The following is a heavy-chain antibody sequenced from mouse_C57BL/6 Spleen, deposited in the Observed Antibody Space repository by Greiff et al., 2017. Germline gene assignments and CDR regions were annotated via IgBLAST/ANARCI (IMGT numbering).Heavy chain of an antibody. CDR2: IDPSDSYT. Sequence: VQLQQPGAELVMPGASVKLSCTASGYTFTSYWMHWVKQRPGQGLEWIGKIDPSDSYTNYTEKFKGKSTLTVDKSTSTAYMQLSSLTSEDSAVYYCARYWDDLDYWGQGTTLTVSS. D-gene: IGHD4-1*01. V-gene: IGHV1-69*01. CDR3: ARYWDDLDY. J-gene: IGHJ2*01. CDR1: GYTFTSYW.